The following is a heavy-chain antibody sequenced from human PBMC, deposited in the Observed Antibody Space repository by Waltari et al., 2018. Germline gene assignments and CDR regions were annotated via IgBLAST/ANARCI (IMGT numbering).Heavy chain of an antibody. V-gene: IGHV1-69*13. J-gene: IGHJ3*02. Sequence: QVQLVQSGAEVKTPGSSVKVSCKASGGTFSSYAISWVRQARGQGLAWMGGIIPMFGTANYAQKVKGRVTSTADEYTSTAYMGLSSLRSEDTAVYYCARAEGYSGYDYFGAFDIWGQGTMVTVSS. CDR2: IIPMFGTA. CDR3: ARAEGYSGYDYFGAFDI. CDR1: GGTFSSYA. D-gene: IGHD5-12*01.